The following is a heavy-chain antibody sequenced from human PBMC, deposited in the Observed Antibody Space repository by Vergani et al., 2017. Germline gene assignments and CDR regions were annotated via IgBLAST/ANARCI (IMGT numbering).Heavy chain of an antibody. CDR2: IRNKANDYTT. D-gene: IGHD1-1*01. Sequence: EVQLVESGGSVVRPGGSLRLSCAASGFFFSDHYMDWVRQAPGKGLEWVGRIRNKANDYTTQYAASVKGRFTISRDDSKSYLYLQMNSLQTEDTALYYCVRVKGSNWNDHLYDIWGQGTLVTVSS. CDR1: GFFFSDHY. CDR3: VRVKGSNWNDHLYDI. J-gene: IGHJ3*02. V-gene: IGHV3-72*01.